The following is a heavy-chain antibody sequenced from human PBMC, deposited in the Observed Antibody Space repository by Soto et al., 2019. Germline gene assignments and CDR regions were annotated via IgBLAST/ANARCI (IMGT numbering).Heavy chain of an antibody. CDR2: IYYSGST. CDR3: ARDEDSYGIDY. V-gene: IGHV4-59*01. CDR1: GGSISSYY. J-gene: IGHJ4*02. D-gene: IGHD5-18*01. Sequence: QVQLQESGPGLVKPSETLSLTCTVSGGSISSYYWSWIRQPPGKGLEWIGYIYYSGSTNYNPSLKSRVTISVDTSKNQFSLKLSSVTAADTAVYYCARDEDSYGIDYWGQGTLVTVSS.